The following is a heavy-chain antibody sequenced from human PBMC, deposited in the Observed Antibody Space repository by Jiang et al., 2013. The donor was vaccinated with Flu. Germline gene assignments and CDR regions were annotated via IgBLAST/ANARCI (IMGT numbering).Heavy chain of an antibody. CDR1: GGSFSGYY. CDR3: AGGAAAVPHYYDY. CDR2: INHSGST. Sequence: LLKPSETLSLTCAVYGGSFSGYYWSWIRQPPGKGLEWIGEINHSGSTNYNPSLKSRVTISVDTSKNQFSLKLSSVTAADTAVYYCAGGAAAVPHYYDYWGQGTLVTVSS. D-gene: IGHD6-13*01. V-gene: IGHV4-34*01. J-gene: IGHJ4*02.